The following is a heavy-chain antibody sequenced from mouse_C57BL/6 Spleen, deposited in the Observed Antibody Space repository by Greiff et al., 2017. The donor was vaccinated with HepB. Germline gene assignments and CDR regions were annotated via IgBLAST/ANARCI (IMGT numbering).Heavy chain of an antibody. Sequence: VQLKESGAELVKPGASVKLSCKASGYTFTEYTIHWVKQRSGQGLEWIGWFYPGSGSIKYNEKFKDKATLTADKSSSTVYMELSRLTSEDSAVYFCARYEGGYYGSSYWYFDVWGTGTTVTVSS. CDR3: ARYEGGYYGSSYWYFDV. D-gene: IGHD1-1*01. J-gene: IGHJ1*03. CDR2: FYPGSGSI. V-gene: IGHV1-62-2*01. CDR1: GYTFTEYT.